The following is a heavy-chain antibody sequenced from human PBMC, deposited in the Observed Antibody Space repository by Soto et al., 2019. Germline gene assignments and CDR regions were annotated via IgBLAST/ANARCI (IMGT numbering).Heavy chain of an antibody. Sequence: PGGSLRLSCAASGFIFTNYAMNWVRQAPGKGLEWVSVIGGRGNSAYYADSVQGRFTISRDNSKNTLSLQMSSLTADVTAIYYCVREGRGSFDFWGRGTMVTVSS. CDR2: IGGRGNSA. D-gene: IGHD5-12*01. V-gene: IGHV3-23*01. CDR3: VREGRGSFDF. J-gene: IGHJ3*01. CDR1: GFIFTNYA.